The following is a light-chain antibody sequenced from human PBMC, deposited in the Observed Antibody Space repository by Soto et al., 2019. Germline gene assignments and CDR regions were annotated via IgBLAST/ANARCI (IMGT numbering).Light chain of an antibody. CDR3: EQRSVRTRT. CDR1: QSISSS. Sequence: EIVLTQSPATLSLSPGERATLCCRASQSISSSLAWYQQKPGQAPRLLIFDASSRATGFPARFSGSGSGTDFPLPIGSLDPEHFAAYYCEQRSVRTRTFGQWTKVDIK. V-gene: IGKV3-11*01. CDR2: DAS. J-gene: IGKJ1*01.